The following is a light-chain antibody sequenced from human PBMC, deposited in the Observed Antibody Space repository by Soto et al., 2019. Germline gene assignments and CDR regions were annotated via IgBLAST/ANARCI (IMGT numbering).Light chain of an antibody. V-gene: IGKV1-5*03. CDR1: QSISNW. CDR2: KAS. J-gene: IGKJ4*01. CDR3: QQYNSS. Sequence: DIQMTQSPSTLSASVGDRVTITCRASQSISNWLAWYQQKPGKAPKLLIYKASNLESGVPSRFSGSGSGTEFTLTISSLQPDDCATYYCQQYNSSFGGGTKVEIK.